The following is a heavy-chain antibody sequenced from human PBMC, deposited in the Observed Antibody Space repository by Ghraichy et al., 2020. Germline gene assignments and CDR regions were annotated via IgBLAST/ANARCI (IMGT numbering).Heavy chain of an antibody. J-gene: IGHJ4*02. CDR1: GFTFSSYA. V-gene: IGHV3-23*01. CDR3: AKGGYCSGGSCSRYNDY. D-gene: IGHD2-15*01. Sequence: GGSLRLSCAASGFTFSSYAMSWVRQAPGKGLEWVSAISGSGGSTYYADSVKGRFTISRDNSKNTLYLQMNSLRAEDTAVYYCAKGGYCSGGSCSRYNDYWGQGTLVTVSS. CDR2: ISGSGGST.